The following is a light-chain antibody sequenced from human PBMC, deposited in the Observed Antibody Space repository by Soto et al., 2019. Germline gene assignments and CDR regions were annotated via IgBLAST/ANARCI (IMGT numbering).Light chain of an antibody. V-gene: IGKV3-11*01. CDR1: QSVSSY. CDR3: QQRSNWPPVYT. Sequence: EIVLTQSPATLSLSPGERATLSCRASQSVSSYLAWYQQKPGQAPRLLIYDASNRATGIPARFSGSGSGTDFTLTISSLETETFAVYYCQQRSNWPPVYTFGQGTKLETK. J-gene: IGKJ2*01. CDR2: DAS.